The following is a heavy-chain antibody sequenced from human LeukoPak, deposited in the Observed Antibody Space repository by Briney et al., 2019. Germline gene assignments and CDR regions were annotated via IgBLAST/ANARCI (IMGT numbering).Heavy chain of an antibody. CDR2: IYSGGST. CDR3: ARGVHSGSYGY. D-gene: IGHD1-26*01. CDR1: GFTVSSNY. Sequence: PGGSLRLSCAASGFTVSSNYMSWVRQAPGKGLEWVSVIYSGGSTYYADSVKGRFTISRDNSKNTLYLQMNSLRAEDTAVYHCARGVHSGSYGYWGQGTLVTVSS. J-gene: IGHJ4*02. V-gene: IGHV3-53*01.